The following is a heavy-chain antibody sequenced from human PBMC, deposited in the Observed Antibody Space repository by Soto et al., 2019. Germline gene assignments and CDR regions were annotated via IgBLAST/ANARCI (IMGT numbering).Heavy chain of an antibody. CDR1: GGSISNYY. CDR3: ARDHPHSYGVYYFDY. J-gene: IGHJ4*02. D-gene: IGHD5-18*01. CDR2: IYSGGST. Sequence: PSETLSLTCTVSGGSISNYYWNWIRQSPGKGLEWIGYIYSGGSTHYNPSLQNRVTISIDTSKNQVSLKVNSVTAADTAVYYCARDHPHSYGVYYFDYWGQGTPVTVSS. V-gene: IGHV4-59*01.